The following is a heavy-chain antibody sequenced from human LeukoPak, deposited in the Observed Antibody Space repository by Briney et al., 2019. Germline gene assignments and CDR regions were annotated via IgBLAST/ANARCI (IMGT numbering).Heavy chain of an antibody. CDR1: GYSFTSYW. D-gene: IGHD3-22*01. CDR2: IYPGDSDT. Sequence: GESLKISCKGSGYSFTSYWIGWVRQMPGKGLEWMGIIYPGDSDTRYSPSFQGQVTISADKSISTAYLQWSSLKASDTAMYYCARRYDSSGYYYVGAFDIWGQGTMVTVSS. V-gene: IGHV5-51*01. J-gene: IGHJ3*02. CDR3: ARRYDSSGYYYVGAFDI.